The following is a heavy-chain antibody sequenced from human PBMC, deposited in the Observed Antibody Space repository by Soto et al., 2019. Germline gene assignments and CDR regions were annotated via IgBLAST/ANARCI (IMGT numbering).Heavy chain of an antibody. Sequence: PSQTLSLTCAISGGSVSSNSAAWNWIRQSPSRGPEWLGRTYYRSKWYNDYAVSVKSRITINPDTSKNQFSLQLNSVTPEDTAVYYCARVSKGSGSYYNIGYYYGMDVWGQGTTVTVSS. D-gene: IGHD3-10*01. V-gene: IGHV6-1*01. CDR3: ARVSKGSGSYYNIGYYYGMDV. CDR2: TYYRSKWYN. CDR1: GGSVSSNSAA. J-gene: IGHJ6*02.